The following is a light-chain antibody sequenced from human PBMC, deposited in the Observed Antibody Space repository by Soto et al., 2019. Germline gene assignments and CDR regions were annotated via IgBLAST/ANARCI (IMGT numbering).Light chain of an antibody. CDR2: DAS. J-gene: IGKJ5*01. V-gene: IGKV1-5*01. CDR1: QSISRW. Sequence: DIQMTQSPSTLSASVGDRVTITCRASQSISRWLACYQQKPGKAPKLLIFDASSLESGVPSRFSGSGSGTEFTLTISSLQPDDFATYYCQQHNSFSITFGQGTRLEIK. CDR3: QQHNSFSIT.